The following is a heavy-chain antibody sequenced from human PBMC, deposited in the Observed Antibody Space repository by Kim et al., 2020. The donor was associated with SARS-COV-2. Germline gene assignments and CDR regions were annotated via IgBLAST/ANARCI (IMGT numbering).Heavy chain of an antibody. CDR3: AHHRGREFDY. CDR2: ST. Sequence: STYYHPSLKSRVTISVDTSKNQFSLKLSSVTAADTAVYYCAHHRGREFDYWGQGTLVTVSS. D-gene: IGHD1-26*01. J-gene: IGHJ4*02. V-gene: IGHV4-39*01.